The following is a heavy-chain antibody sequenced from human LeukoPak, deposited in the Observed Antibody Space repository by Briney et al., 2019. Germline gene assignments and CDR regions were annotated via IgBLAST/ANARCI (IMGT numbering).Heavy chain of an antibody. D-gene: IGHD5-18*01. V-gene: IGHV1-2*02. CDR3: ARDPEAAMVDLDY. CDR2: INSNSGGT. CDR1: GYTFTGYH. J-gene: IGHJ4*02. Sequence: GASVKVSCTASGYTFTGYHMHWVRQAPGQGLEWMGWINSNSGGTNYAQKFQGRVTMTRDTSISTAYMELSRLRSDDTAVYYCARDPEAAMVDLDYWGQGTLVTVSS.